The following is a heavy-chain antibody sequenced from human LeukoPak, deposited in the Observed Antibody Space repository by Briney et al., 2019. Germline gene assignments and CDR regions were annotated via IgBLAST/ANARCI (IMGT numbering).Heavy chain of an antibody. CDR2: INHSGST. Sequence: SETLSLTCAVYGGSFSGYYWSWIRQPPGKGLEWIGEINHSGSTNYNPSLKSRVTISVDTSKNQFSLKLSSVTAADTAVYYCAGGARRRPHNWFDPWGQGTLVTVSS. J-gene: IGHJ5*02. V-gene: IGHV4-34*01. CDR1: GGSFSGYY. CDR3: AGGARRRPHNWFDP.